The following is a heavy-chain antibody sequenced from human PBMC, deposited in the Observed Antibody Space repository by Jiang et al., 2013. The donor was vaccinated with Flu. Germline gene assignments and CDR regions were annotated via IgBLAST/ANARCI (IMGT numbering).Heavy chain of an antibody. Sequence: QLVESGGSLVQPGRSLRLSCAASGFTFDDYGMHWVRQAPGKGLEWVSGISWNSGSVGYVDSVKGRFTISRDNARNSLYLQMNSLRAEDTALYYCVKVSGGTSRMFDSWGQGTLVTVSS. D-gene: IGHD1-26*01. CDR3: VKVSGGTSRMFDS. J-gene: IGHJ4*02. CDR2: ISWNSGSV. V-gene: IGHV3-9*01. CDR1: GFTFDDYG.